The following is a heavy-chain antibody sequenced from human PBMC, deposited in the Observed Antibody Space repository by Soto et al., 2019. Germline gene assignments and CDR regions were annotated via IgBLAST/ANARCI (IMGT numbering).Heavy chain of an antibody. Sequence: RASVKVSCKASGGTFSSYAISWVRQAPGQGLEWMGGIIPIFGTANYAQKFQGRVTITADESTSTAYMELSSLRSEDTAVYYCAKSSGWQLNWFDPWGQGTLVTVSS. V-gene: IGHV1-69*13. CDR3: AKSSGWQLNWFDP. J-gene: IGHJ5*02. D-gene: IGHD6-19*01. CDR1: GGTFSSYA. CDR2: IIPIFGTA.